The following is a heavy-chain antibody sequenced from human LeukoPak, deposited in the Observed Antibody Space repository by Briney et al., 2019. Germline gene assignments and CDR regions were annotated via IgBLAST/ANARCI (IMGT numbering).Heavy chain of an antibody. J-gene: IGHJ6*02. V-gene: IGHV4-34*01. CDR3: VSRLIYERIFFIFV. D-gene: IGHD5/OR15-5a*01. Sequence: SETLSLTCAVYGVSFSIYYWSSIRHPPGKGLEWIGEINDSGTTNYNPSLMSRVTVSVNTSRNQFTLRLTSLTATETPVYYCVSRLIYERIFFIFVWGEKATVSLSS. CDR1: GVSFSIYY. CDR2: INDSGTT.